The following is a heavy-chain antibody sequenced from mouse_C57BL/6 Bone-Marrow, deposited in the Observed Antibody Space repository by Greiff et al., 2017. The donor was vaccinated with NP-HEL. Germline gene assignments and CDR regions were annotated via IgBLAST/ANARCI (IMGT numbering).Heavy chain of an antibody. J-gene: IGHJ3*01. V-gene: IGHV1-9*01. Sequence: VQLQESGAELMKPGASVKLSCKATGYTFTGYWIEWVKQRPGHGLEWIGEFFPGSGSINYNEKFKGKATFTADKSSNTVYMKLSRLTTDDSAIYYCARRDDKYRTGAIAYWGQGTLVTVSS. CDR1: GYTFTGYW. CDR2: FFPGSGSI. D-gene: IGHD2-14*01. CDR3: ARRDDKYRTGAIAY.